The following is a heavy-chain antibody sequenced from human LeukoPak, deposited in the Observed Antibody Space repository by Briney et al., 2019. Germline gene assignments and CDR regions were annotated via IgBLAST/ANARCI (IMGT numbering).Heavy chain of an antibody. CDR3: TRHQVDSSGYYLT. J-gene: IGHJ5*02. V-gene: IGHV3-15*01. D-gene: IGHD3-22*01. CDR1: GFTFSNAW. Sequence: GGSLRLSCAASGFTFSNAWMSWVRQAPGKGLEWVGRIKSKTDGGTTDYAAPVKGRFTISRDDSKNTLYLQMNSLKTEDTAVYYCTRHQVDSSGYYLTWGQGTLVTVSS. CDR2: IKSKTDGGTT.